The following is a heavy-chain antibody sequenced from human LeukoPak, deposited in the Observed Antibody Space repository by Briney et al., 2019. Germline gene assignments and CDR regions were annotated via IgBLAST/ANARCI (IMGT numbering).Heavy chain of an antibody. CDR1: GYSIRVVYF. J-gene: IGHJ4*02. CDR2: TAHRGNT. V-gene: IGHV4-38-2*01. Sequence: PSETLSLTCDVSGYSIRVVYFSGWLRQPPGMGLEWIGSTAHRGNTYYNPSLKGRVSISTDGSKNQFSLSLTSVTAADTATYYCTRLTRNSGWFFDYWGPGTLATVYS. CDR3: TRLTRNSGWFFDY. D-gene: IGHD6-19*01.